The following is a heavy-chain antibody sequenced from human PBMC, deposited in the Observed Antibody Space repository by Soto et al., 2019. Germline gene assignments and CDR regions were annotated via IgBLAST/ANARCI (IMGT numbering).Heavy chain of an antibody. CDR1: GFTFSSYA. Sequence: QVPVVESGGGVVQPGRSLRLSCAASGFTFSSYAIHWVRQAPGKGLEWVAVISYDGSNKYYADSVKGRFTTSRGNSKNTLYLQMISLRVEATAVYYCSREGRLGSGFDYWGQGTLVTVSS. D-gene: IGHD6-25*01. CDR3: SREGRLGSGFDY. CDR2: ISYDGSNK. V-gene: IGHV3-30-3*01. J-gene: IGHJ4*02.